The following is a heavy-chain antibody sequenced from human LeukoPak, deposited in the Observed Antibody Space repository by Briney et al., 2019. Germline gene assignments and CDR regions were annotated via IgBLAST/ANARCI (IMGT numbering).Heavy chain of an antibody. CDR1: GFTFSSYA. J-gene: IGHJ4*02. CDR2: IWYDGSNK. V-gene: IGHV3-33*08. Sequence: PGGSLRLSCAASGFTFSSYAMHWVRQAPGKGLEWVAVIWYDGSNKYYADSVKGRFTISRDNSKNTLYLQMNSLRAEDTAVYYCARDGQVGAYYFDYRGQGTLVTVSS. CDR3: ARDGQVGAYYFDY. D-gene: IGHD1-26*01.